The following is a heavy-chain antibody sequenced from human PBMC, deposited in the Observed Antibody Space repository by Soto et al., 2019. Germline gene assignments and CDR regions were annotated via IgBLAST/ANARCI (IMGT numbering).Heavy chain of an antibody. CDR2: IYYSGST. CDR1: GGSISSGGYY. J-gene: IGHJ4*02. Sequence: QVQLQASGPGLVKPSQTLSLTCTVSGGSISSGGYYWSWIRQHPGKGLEWIGYIYYSGSTYYNPSLKSRVTISVDTSKNQFSLKLSSVTAADTAVYYCARDVFDSYGQTRFDYWGQGTLVTVSS. V-gene: IGHV4-31*03. D-gene: IGHD5-18*01. CDR3: ARDVFDSYGQTRFDY.